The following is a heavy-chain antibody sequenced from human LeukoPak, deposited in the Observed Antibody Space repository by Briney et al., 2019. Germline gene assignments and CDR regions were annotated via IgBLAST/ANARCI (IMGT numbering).Heavy chain of an antibody. D-gene: IGHD3-3*01. Sequence: SETLSLTCAVYGGSFSGYYWSWIRQPPGKGLEWIGEINHSGSTNYNPSLKSRVTISVDTSKNQFSLKLSSVTAADTAVYYCAGAALYYDFWSGYRAHWFDPWGQGTLVTVSS. CDR3: AGAALYYDFWSGYRAHWFDP. CDR1: GGSFSGYY. J-gene: IGHJ5*02. CDR2: INHSGST. V-gene: IGHV4-34*01.